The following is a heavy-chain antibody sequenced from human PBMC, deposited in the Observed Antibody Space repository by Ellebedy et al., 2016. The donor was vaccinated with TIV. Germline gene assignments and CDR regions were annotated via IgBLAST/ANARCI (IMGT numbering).Heavy chain of an antibody. J-gene: IGHJ4*02. CDR1: GFTFSSYG. Sequence: GGSLRLSCAASGFTFSSYGMHWVRQAPGKGLEWVAYMWYDGSHINYADSVKGRFTISRDNSKNTLYLQMNSLKAEGTAVYYCAREYEEYYFDYWGQGTLVTVSS. V-gene: IGHV3-33*01. CDR3: AREYEEYYFDY. D-gene: IGHD3-10*01. CDR2: MWYDGSHI.